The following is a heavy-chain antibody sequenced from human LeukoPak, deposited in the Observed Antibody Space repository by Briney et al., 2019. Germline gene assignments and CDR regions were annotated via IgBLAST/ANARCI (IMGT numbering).Heavy chain of an antibody. V-gene: IGHV3-23*01. Sequence: GGSLRLSCAASGFTFTTYAMKWVRQAPGKGLEWVSAISGSGGSTYYADSVKGRFTISRDNANNALYLQMNRRRAEDTAVYYCARPHYDYVWGTYRPFHYWGQGTPVTVSS. CDR2: ISGSGGST. D-gene: IGHD3-16*02. CDR1: GFTFTTYA. CDR3: ARPHYDYVWGTYRPFHY. J-gene: IGHJ4*02.